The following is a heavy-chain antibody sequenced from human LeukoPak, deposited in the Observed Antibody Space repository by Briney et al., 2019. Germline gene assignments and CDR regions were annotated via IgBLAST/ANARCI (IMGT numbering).Heavy chain of an antibody. CDR3: TRMTTGHDY. D-gene: IGHD4-17*01. J-gene: IGHJ4*02. CDR2: INHSGYT. V-gene: IGHV4-34*01. CDR1: GVSFDDYY. Sequence: SETLSLTCAVSGVSFDDYYWAWVRQTQGKGLEWIGEINHSGYTNDNPSLKSRVTLSIDTSRKQFSLNMRSVTVADAGIYFCTRMTTGHDYWGQGTLVTVSS.